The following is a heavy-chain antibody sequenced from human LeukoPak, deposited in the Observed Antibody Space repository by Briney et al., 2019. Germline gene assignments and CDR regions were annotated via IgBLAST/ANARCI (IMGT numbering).Heavy chain of an antibody. CDR2: IYYSGSA. V-gene: IGHV4-28*01. Sequence: PSDTLSLTXAVSGYSISSNNWWGWIRQPPGKGLEWIGYIYYSGSAYYNPSLKSRVTMSVDTSKNQFSLKLSPVTAVDTAVYYCARSVDGGNSPFDYWGQGTLVTVSS. D-gene: IGHD4-23*01. CDR1: GYSISSNNW. CDR3: ARSVDGGNSPFDY. J-gene: IGHJ4*02.